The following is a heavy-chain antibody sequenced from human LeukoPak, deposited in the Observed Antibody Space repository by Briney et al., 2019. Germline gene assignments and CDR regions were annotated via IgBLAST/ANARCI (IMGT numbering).Heavy chain of an antibody. D-gene: IGHD3-16*01. J-gene: IGHJ4*02. Sequence: GGSLRLSCAASGFTFSSYAMSWVRQAPGKGLEWVSAISGSGGSTYYADSVKGRFTISRHSSKNTLYLQMNSLRAEDTAVYYCATGGSYFDYWGQGTLVTVSS. V-gene: IGHV3-23*01. CDR2: ISGSGGST. CDR1: GFTFSSYA. CDR3: ATGGSYFDY.